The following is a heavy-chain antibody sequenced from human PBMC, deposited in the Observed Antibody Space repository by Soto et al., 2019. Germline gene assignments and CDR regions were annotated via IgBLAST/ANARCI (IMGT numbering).Heavy chain of an antibody. D-gene: IGHD3-22*01. CDR2: IKSKTDGGTT. V-gene: IGHV3-15*01. CDR1: GFTFSNAW. CDR3: TTESLVVESFDY. J-gene: IGHJ4*02. Sequence: EVQLVESGGGLVKPGGSLRLSCAASGFTFSNAWMSWVRQAPGKGLEWVGRIKSKTDGGTTDYAAPVKGRFTISRDDSKNTLYLQMNSLKTEDTAVYYCTTESLVVESFDYWGQGTLVTASS.